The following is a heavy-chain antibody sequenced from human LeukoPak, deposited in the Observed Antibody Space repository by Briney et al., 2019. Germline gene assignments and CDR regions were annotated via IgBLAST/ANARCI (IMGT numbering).Heavy chain of an antibody. CDR1: GYTFTGYY. CDR2: INPNSGGT. J-gene: IGHJ4*02. V-gene: IGHV1-2*06. CDR3: ASLGRYWSGGSCYLYFDY. Sequence: ASVKVSCKASGYTFTGYYMHWVRQAPGQGLEWMERINPNSGGTNYAQKFQGRVTMTRDTSISTAYMELSRPRSDDTAVYYCASLGRYWSGGSCYLYFDYWGQGTLVTVSS. D-gene: IGHD2-15*01.